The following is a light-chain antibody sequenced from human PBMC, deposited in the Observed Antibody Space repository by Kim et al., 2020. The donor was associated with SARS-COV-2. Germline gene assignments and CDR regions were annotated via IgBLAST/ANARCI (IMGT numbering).Light chain of an antibody. CDR1: KSFSRR. CDR2: DAS. J-gene: IGKJ4*01. Sequence: VPRGEAATLSCRARKSFSRRLVWYQQKPGQGPRLLIYDASSRATGIPARFSGSGSGTEFTLSISRLQSEDFAVYSCQQFDKWPLTFGGGTKVDIK. V-gene: IGKV3-15*01. CDR3: QQFDKWPLT.